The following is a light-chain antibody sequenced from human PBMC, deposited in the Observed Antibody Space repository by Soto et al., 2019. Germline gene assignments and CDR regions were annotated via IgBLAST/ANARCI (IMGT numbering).Light chain of an antibody. CDR1: QDISTY. J-gene: IGKJ5*01. CDR2: GAS. CDR3: QHYSLYSAP. V-gene: IGKV1-5*01. Sequence: RLTQSPSSLSASVGDTVTISCRASQDISTYLAWYQHKPGKAPTLLIFGASSLHNGVPPRFAGSGSGSEFTLTIYRLQPDDFATYYCQHYSLYSAPFGQGTRV.